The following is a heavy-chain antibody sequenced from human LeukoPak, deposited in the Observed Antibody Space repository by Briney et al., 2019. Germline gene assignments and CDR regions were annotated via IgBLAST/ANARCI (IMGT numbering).Heavy chain of an antibody. Sequence: PSQTLSLTCTVSGGSISSGDYYWSWIRQPPGKGLEWIGYIYYSGSTYYNPSLKSRVTISVDTSKNQFSLKLSSVTAADTAVYYCARVPALLYYYYYYMDVWGKGTTVTVSS. V-gene: IGHV4-30-4*08. CDR1: GGSISSGDYY. CDR2: IYYSGST. J-gene: IGHJ6*03. CDR3: ARVPALLYYYYYYMDV.